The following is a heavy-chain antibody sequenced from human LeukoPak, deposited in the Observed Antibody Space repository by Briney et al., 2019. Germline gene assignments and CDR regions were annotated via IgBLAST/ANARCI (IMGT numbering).Heavy chain of an antibody. CDR3: ARHGLVIISPRGFDP. D-gene: IGHD3/OR15-3a*01. J-gene: IGHJ5*02. CDR2: INHSGST. V-gene: IGHV4-34*01. Sequence: SETLSLTCAVYGGSFSGYYWSWIRQPPGKGLEWIGEINHSGSTNYNPSLKSRVTISVDTSKNQFSLKLSSVTAADTAVYYCARHGLVIISPRGFDPWGQGTLVTVSS. CDR1: GGSFSGYY.